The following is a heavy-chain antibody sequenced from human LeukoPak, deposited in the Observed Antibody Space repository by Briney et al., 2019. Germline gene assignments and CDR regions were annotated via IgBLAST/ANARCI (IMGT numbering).Heavy chain of an antibody. J-gene: IGHJ4*02. V-gene: IGHV1-18*01. D-gene: IGHD6-13*01. CDR1: GYTFTSYG. CDR3: ARVGFVAAAADY. CDR2: ISAYNGNT. Sequence: ASVKVSCXASGYTFTSYGISWVRQARGQGLEWMAWISAYNGNTNYAQKLQGRVTMTTDTSTSTAYMELRSLRSDDTAVYYCARVGFVAAAADYWGQGTLVTVSS.